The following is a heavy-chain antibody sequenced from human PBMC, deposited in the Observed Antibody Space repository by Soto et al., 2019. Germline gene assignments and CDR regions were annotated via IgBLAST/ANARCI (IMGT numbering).Heavy chain of an antibody. CDR3: ARGVGSGSYYNQYNWFDP. J-gene: IGHJ5*02. CDR2: INVYNGNT. Sequence: QVQLVQSGGEVKKPGASVKVSCKASGYTFTNYGISWVRQAPGQGLEWMGWINVYNGNTKYAQKVQGRVTMTTDTXTXLXXMELRSLRSDDTAVYYCARGVGSGSYYNQYNWFDPWGQGTLVTVSS. V-gene: IGHV1-18*01. D-gene: IGHD3-10*01. CDR1: GYTFTNYG.